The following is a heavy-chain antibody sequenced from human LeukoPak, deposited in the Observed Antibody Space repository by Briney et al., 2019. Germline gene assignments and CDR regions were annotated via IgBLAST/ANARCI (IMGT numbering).Heavy chain of an antibody. CDR2: IYYSGST. V-gene: IGHV4-59*01. J-gene: IGHJ6*02. CDR3: ARYVRLACYYYYGMDV. D-gene: IGHD2-21*01. Sequence: SETLSLTCTVAGGSISSCYWSWVRQPPGKGLEWVGYIYYSGSTNYNPSLKSRVTISVDTSKNQFSLKLSSVTAADTAVYYCARYVRLACYYYYGMDVWGQGTTVTVSS. CDR1: GGSISSCY.